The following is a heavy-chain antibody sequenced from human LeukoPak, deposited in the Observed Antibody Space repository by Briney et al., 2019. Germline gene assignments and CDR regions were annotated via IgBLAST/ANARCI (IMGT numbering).Heavy chain of an antibody. J-gene: IGHJ4*02. V-gene: IGHV3-73*01. D-gene: IGHD1-1*01. CDR3: TRDWDLSTKQYKYYFDY. Sequence: GGSLRLSCAASGFTFSGSAMHWVRQASGKGLEWVGRIRSKANSYATAYAASVKGRFTISRDDSKNTAYLQMNSPKTEDTAVYYCTRDWDLSTKQYKYYFDYWGQGTLVTVSS. CDR1: GFTFSGSA. CDR2: IRSKANSYAT.